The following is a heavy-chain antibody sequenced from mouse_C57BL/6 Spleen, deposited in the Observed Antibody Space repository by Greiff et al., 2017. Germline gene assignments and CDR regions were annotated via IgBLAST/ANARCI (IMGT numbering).Heavy chain of an antibody. CDR3: ARDGYWGDYFDY. Sequence: QVQLKQPGAELVKPGASVKMSCKASGYTFTSYWITWVKQRPGQGLVWIGDIYPGSGSTNYNEKFKSKATLTVDTSSSTAYMQLSSLTSEDSAVYYCARDGYWGDYFDYWGQGTTLTVSS. V-gene: IGHV1-55*01. J-gene: IGHJ2*01. D-gene: IGHD2-3*01. CDR1: GYTFTSYW. CDR2: IYPGSGST.